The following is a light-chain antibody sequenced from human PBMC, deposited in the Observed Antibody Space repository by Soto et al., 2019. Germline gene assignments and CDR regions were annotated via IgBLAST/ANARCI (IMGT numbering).Light chain of an antibody. J-gene: IGKJ1*01. V-gene: IGKV3-20*01. CDR2: GAS. Sequence: EIVLTHSPGTLSLSPGERATLSCRASQSVGNNYLAWYQQKPGQAPRLVIYGASSRATGIPDRFSASGSGTDFTLTISRLETEDFALYYCQQYSTAPLTFGQGTKVEIK. CDR3: QQYSTAPLT. CDR1: QSVGNNY.